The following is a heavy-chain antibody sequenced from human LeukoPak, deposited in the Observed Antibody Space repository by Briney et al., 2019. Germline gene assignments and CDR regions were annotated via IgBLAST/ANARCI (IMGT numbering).Heavy chain of an antibody. V-gene: IGHV3-21*01. J-gene: IGHJ4*02. CDR3: ARTPNDFWSGYSRY. CDR2: ISSSSSYI. Sequence: PGGSLRLSCAASGFTFSSYSMNWVRQAPGKGLEWVSSISSSSSYIYYADSVKGRFTISRDNAKNSLYLQMNSLRAEDTAVYYCARTPNDFWSGYSRYWGQGTLVTVSS. D-gene: IGHD3-3*01. CDR1: GFTFSSYS.